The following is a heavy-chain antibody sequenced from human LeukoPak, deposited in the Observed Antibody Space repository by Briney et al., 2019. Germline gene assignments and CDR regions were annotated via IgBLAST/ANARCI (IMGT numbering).Heavy chain of an antibody. V-gene: IGHV1-24*01. CDR1: EYTLTELS. D-gene: IGHD1-26*01. CDR3: AADRGDYSGSYWTAFDI. CDR2: FDPEDGEI. J-gene: IGHJ3*02. Sequence: SVKVSCKVSEYTLTELSMHWVRQAPGKGLEWLGGFDPEDGEIIYAQKFQGRVTMSDDTSTDTAYMELGSLRSDDTAVYYCAADRGDYSGSYWTAFDIWGQGTMVTVSS.